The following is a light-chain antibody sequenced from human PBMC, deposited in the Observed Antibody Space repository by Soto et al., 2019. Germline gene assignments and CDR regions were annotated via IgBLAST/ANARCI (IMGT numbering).Light chain of an antibody. V-gene: IGKV1-39*01. Sequence: DIQMTQSPSSLSASVGDRVTITCRASQSISNYLNWYQQKPGKAPKLLIYAASSLQSGVPSRFSGSGSGTDFTLTISSLQPEDFATYYCQQSNSPPLTFGPGTKVEI. J-gene: IGKJ3*01. CDR2: AAS. CDR3: QQSNSPPLT. CDR1: QSISNY.